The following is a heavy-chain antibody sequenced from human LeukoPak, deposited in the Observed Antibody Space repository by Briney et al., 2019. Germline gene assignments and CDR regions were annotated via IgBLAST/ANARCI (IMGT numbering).Heavy chain of an antibody. V-gene: IGHV3-9*03. CDR3: AKGIKAVAGRGDYMDV. J-gene: IGHJ6*03. Sequence: GGSLRLSCAASGFTFDDYAMHWVRQAPGKGLEWGSGISWNSGSIGYADSVKGRFTISRDNAKNSLYLQMNSLRAEDMALHYCAKGIKAVAGRGDYMDVWGKGTTVTVSS. CDR1: GFTFDDYA. D-gene: IGHD6-19*01. CDR2: ISWNSGSI.